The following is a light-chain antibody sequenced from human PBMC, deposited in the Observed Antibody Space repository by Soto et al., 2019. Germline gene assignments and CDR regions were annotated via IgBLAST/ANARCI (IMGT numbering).Light chain of an antibody. J-gene: IGKJ1*01. CDR3: QYYDNSPWT. V-gene: IGKV3-20*01. CDR1: QSVRSGY. CDR2: GAS. Sequence: EIVLTQSPGTLSLSPGERATLSCRASQSVRSGYLAWYQQKPGQAPRLLIYGASSRATGIPDRFSGSGSGTDFTLTISRLEPEDFAVYYCQYYDNSPWTFCQGTKVEIK.